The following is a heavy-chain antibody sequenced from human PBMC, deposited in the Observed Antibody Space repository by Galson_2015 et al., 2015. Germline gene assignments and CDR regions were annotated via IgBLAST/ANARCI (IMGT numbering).Heavy chain of an antibody. D-gene: IGHD3-22*01. CDR3: TRGPGRVVVIYWYFDL. J-gene: IGHJ2*01. CDR2: IRSKAYGGTT. Sequence: SLRLSCAASGFTFGDYAMSWFRQAPGKGLEWVGFIRSKAYGGTTEYAASEKGRFTISRDDSKSIAYLQMNSLKTEDTAVYYCTRGPGRVVVIYWYFDLWGRGTLVTVSS. CDR1: GFTFGDYA. V-gene: IGHV3-49*03.